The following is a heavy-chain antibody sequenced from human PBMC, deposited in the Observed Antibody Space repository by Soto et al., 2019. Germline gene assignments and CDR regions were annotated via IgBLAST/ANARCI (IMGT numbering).Heavy chain of an antibody. V-gene: IGHV4-31*03. Sequence: QVQLQESGPGLVKPSQTLSLTCIVSGDSISRGGYFWTWIRQHPGKGLEWIGYIHDSGSAFYNPSLKSRVTMSVDTSKNQFSLNLRSVTAADTAVFYCARGILRPNHYMDVWGKGTAVAVSS. D-gene: IGHD1-26*01. CDR2: IHDSGSA. CDR3: ARGILRPNHYMDV. J-gene: IGHJ6*03. CDR1: GDSISRGGYF.